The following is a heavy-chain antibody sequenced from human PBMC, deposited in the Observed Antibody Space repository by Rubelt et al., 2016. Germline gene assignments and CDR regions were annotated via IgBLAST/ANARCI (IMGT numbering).Heavy chain of an antibody. Sequence: QVQLVQSGAEVKKPGASVKVSCKASGYTFTGYYMHWVRQAPGQGLEWVGRINPHSGDTNFAQKLQDRVTMTGDTPISTAFMKWTGLTSVETAMYYGAGSSGFSRFDYWGQGTLVTVSS. J-gene: IGHJ4*02. V-gene: IGHV1-2*06. D-gene: IGHD6-19*01. CDR2: INPHSGDT. CDR3: AGSSGFSRFDY. CDR1: GYTFTGYY.